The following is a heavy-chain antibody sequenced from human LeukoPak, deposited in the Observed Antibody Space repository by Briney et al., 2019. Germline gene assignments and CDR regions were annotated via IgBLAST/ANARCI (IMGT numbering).Heavy chain of an antibody. CDR1: GGSISSSSYY. CDR3: ARDSTEYYYDSSGYDAFDI. J-gene: IGHJ3*02. V-gene: IGHV4-39*01. D-gene: IGHD3-22*01. Sequence: PSATLSLTCTVSGGSISSSSYYWGWIPQPPGQGLVWVGSIYYSGSTYYNPSLKSRVTISVDTSKNQFSLKLSSVTAADTTVYYCARDSTEYYYDSSGYDAFDIWGQGTMVTVSS. CDR2: IYYSGST.